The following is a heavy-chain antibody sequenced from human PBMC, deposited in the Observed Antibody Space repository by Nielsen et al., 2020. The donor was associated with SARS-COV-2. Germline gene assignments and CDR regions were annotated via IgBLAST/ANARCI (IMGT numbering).Heavy chain of an antibody. V-gene: IGHV3-7*01. CDR2: IKQDGSEK. J-gene: IGHJ2*01. CDR3: ARDPTTGTHWYFDL. D-gene: IGHD1-1*01. Sequence: GESLKISWAASGFTFSSYWMSWVRQAPGKGLEWVANIKQDGSEKYYVDSVKGRFTISRDNAKNSLYLQMNSLRAEDTAVYYCARDPTTGTHWYFDLWGRGTLVTVSS. CDR1: GFTFSSYW.